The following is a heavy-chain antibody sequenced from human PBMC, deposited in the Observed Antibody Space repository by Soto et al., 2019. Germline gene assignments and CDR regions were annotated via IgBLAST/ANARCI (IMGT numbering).Heavy chain of an antibody. D-gene: IGHD3-3*01. V-gene: IGHV1-3*01. CDR1: GYTFTSYA. Sequence: ASVKVSCKASGYTFTSYAMHWVRQAPGQRLEWMGWINAGNGNTKYSQKFQGRVTITRDTSASTAYMELSSLGSEDTAVYYCARVTSAPYYDFWSDEQWFDPWGQGTLVTVSS. J-gene: IGHJ5*02. CDR2: INAGNGNT. CDR3: ARVTSAPYYDFWSDEQWFDP.